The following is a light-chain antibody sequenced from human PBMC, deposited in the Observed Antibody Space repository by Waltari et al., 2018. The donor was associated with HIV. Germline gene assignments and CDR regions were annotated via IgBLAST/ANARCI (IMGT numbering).Light chain of an antibody. V-gene: IGLV2-14*01. CDR1: SSDVGGYNY. CDR3: SSHTTSSTLYV. J-gene: IGLJ1*01. Sequence: QSALTQPRSVSGSPGQSVTISCTGTSSDVGGYNYVSWYQQHPGKAPKLMIYEVNNRPSGISNRFSGSKSGNTASLTISGLQAEDEADYYCSSHTTSSTLYVFGTGTKVTVL. CDR2: EVN.